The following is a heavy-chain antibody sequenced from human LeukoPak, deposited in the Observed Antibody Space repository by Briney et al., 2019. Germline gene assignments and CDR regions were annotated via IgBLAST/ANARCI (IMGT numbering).Heavy chain of an antibody. CDR2: ISYDGSNK. J-gene: IGHJ4*02. CDR1: GFTFSSYG. Sequence: GGSLRLSCAASGFTFSSYGMHWVRQAPGKGLEWVAVISYDGSNKYYADSVKGRFTISRDNSKNTLYLQMNSLRAEDTAVYYCAREGDSSGYCLDYWGQGTLVTVSS. CDR3: AREGDSSGYCLDY. V-gene: IGHV3-30*03. D-gene: IGHD3-22*01.